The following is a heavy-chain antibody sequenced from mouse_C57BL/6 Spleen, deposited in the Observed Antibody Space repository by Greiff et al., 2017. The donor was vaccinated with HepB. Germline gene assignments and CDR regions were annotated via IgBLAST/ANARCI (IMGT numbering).Heavy chain of an antibody. J-gene: IGHJ3*01. CDR1: GFTFSDYG. Sequence: VQLKESGGGLVKPGGSLKLSCAASGFTFSDYGMHWVRQAPEKGLEWVAYISSGSSTIYYADTVKGRFTISRDNAKNTLFLQMTSLRSEDTAMYYCARGIYDGYSLFAYWGQGTLVTVSA. D-gene: IGHD2-3*01. V-gene: IGHV5-17*01. CDR2: ISSGSSTI. CDR3: ARGIYDGYSLFAY.